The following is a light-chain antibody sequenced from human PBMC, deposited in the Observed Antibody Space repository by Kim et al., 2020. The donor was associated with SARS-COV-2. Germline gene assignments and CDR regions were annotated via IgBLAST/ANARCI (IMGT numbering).Light chain of an antibody. Sequence: NFMLTQPHSVSESPGKTVTISCTRSSGSIDDNYVQWYQQRPGGVPTTVIYEDDQRPSGVSDRFSGSIDNSSNSASLTISGLRTEDEADYYGQSYNRDNVIFGGGTQLTVL. V-gene: IGLV6-57*04. CDR2: EDD. J-gene: IGLJ2*01. CDR1: SGSIDDNY. CDR3: QSYNRDNVI.